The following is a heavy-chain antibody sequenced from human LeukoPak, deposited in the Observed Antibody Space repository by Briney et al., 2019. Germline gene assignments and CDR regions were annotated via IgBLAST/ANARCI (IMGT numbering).Heavy chain of an antibody. Sequence: GGSLRLSCAASGFTFGSYSMNWVRRAPGKGLEWVSYIRGSSSDIKYADSVKGRFTISRDNAKNSLYLQMSSLRDEDTAVYYCARDWFSGTNYKPLFDYWGQGTLVTVSS. J-gene: IGHJ4*02. D-gene: IGHD3-10*01. CDR1: GFTFGSYS. V-gene: IGHV3-48*02. CDR2: IRGSSSDI. CDR3: ARDWFSGTNYKPLFDY.